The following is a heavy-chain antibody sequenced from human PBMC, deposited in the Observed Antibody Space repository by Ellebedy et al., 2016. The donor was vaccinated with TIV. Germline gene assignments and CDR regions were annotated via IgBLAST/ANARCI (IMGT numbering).Heavy chain of an antibody. CDR2: IYNSGRT. V-gene: IGHV4-59*01. D-gene: IGHD4-11*01. Sequence: SETLSLXCTVSGGSINSNYWSWIRQPPGKGLEWIGYIYNSGRTNYNPSLKSRVTISADTSKNQFSLKLSSVTAADTAVYYCAREDSNYSDRYYYYGLDVWGQGTTVTVSS. J-gene: IGHJ6*02. CDR3: AREDSNYSDRYYYYGLDV. CDR1: GGSINSNY.